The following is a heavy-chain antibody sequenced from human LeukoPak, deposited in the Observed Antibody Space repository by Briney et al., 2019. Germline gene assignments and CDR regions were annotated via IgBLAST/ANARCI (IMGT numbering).Heavy chain of an antibody. V-gene: IGHV4-59*01. CDR3: ASQWFGDYYYGMDV. J-gene: IGHJ6*02. CDR2: IYYSGST. Sequence: PSETLSLTCTVSGGSISSYYWSWIRQPPGKGLEWIGYIYYSGSTNYNPSLKSRVTISVDTSKNQFSLKLSSVTAADTAVYYCASQWFGDYYYGMDVWGQGTLVTVSS. CDR1: GGSISSYY. D-gene: IGHD3-10*01.